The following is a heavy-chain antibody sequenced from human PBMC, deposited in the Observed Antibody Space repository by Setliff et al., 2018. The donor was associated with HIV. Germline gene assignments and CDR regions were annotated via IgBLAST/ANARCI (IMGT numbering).Heavy chain of an antibody. J-gene: IGHJ6*02. CDR1: GYTFATYG. CDR2: ISPNFGHT. CDR3: ARLGSGWSDSYYYAMDI. D-gene: IGHD6-19*01. V-gene: IGHV1-18*01. Sequence: ASVKVSCKASGYTFATYGISWVRQAPGHGLEWMGWISPNFGHTNYAQNFLGRVTMTIDTSTSRAYMELRSLRSDDTAMYFCARLGSGWSDSYYYAMDIWGQGTTVTVSS.